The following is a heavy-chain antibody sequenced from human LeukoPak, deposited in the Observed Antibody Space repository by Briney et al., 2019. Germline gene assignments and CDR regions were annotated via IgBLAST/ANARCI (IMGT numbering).Heavy chain of an antibody. CDR1: GYTFTDYY. J-gene: IGHJ4*02. Sequence: ASVKVSCKASGYTFTDYYMHWVRQAPGQGGEWMGWINPNSGGTNYAQKFQGRVTMTRDTSMSTAYMELSRLRSDDTAVYYCATVHHRYYDCWSGYYTTNYWGQGTLVTVSS. CDR3: ATVHHRYYDCWSGYYTTNY. V-gene: IGHV1-2*02. CDR2: INPNSGGT. D-gene: IGHD3-3*01.